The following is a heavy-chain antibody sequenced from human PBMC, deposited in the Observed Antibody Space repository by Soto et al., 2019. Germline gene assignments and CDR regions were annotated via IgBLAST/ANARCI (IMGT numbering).Heavy chain of an antibody. Sequence: GPGPVEASETLSLTCTVSGGSISSGGYSWTWIRQSPGKGLEWIGYTYQSGSAYYNPSLKSRVTISVDRSKNQFSLNLTSVTAADTAVYYCARDYYGMDVWGQGTTVTVSS. CDR1: GGSISSGGYS. CDR3: ARDYYGMDV. CDR2: TYQSGSA. V-gene: IGHV4-30-2*06. J-gene: IGHJ6*02.